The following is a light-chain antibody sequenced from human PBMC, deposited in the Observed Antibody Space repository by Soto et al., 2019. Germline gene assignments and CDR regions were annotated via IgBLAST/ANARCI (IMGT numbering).Light chain of an antibody. V-gene: IGLV2-14*02. CDR3: CSYTTSNTRKIV. CDR2: EVT. Sequence: QSALTQPASVSGSPGQSITISCTGTSSDVGSYNVVSWYQQHPGKAPKRIIYEVTKRPAGVADRFSGSKSGNTASLTISGLQAEDEADYHCCSYTTSNTRKIVFGTGTKVTVL. CDR1: SSDVGSYNV. J-gene: IGLJ1*01.